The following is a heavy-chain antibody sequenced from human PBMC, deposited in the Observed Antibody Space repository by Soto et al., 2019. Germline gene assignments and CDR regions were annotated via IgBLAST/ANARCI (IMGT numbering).Heavy chain of an antibody. Sequence: SETLFLTCTVSGASVSSYFWNWVRQPPGMGLEWIGYIYYTGSTDYNPSLKSRVTISLDTSKSQFSLKLSSVTAADTAVYYCARGSQRGGIDYWAQGTLVTVSS. CDR2: IYYTGST. CDR3: ARGSQRGGIDY. J-gene: IGHJ4*02. D-gene: IGHD6-13*01. CDR1: GASVSSYF. V-gene: IGHV4-59*02.